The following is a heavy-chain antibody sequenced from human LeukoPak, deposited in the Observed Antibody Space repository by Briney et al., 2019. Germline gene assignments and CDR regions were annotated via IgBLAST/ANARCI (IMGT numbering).Heavy chain of an antibody. CDR1: GFTFSSYA. CDR2: ISGSGGST. J-gene: IGHJ4*02. D-gene: IGHD1-26*01. Sequence: GGSLRLSHAASGFTFSSYAMSWVRQAPGKGLEWVSAISGSGGSTYYADSVKGRFTISRDNSKNTLYLQMNSLRAEDTAVYYCAKVRESGSYAYYFDYWGQGTLVTVSS. V-gene: IGHV3-23*01. CDR3: AKVRESGSYAYYFDY.